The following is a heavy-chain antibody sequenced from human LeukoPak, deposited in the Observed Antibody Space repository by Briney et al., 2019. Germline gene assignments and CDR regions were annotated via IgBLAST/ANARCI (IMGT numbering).Heavy chain of an antibody. CDR1: GGSFSGYY. Sequence: PSETLSLTCAVYGGSFSGYYWSWIRQPPGKGLEWIGEINHSGSTNYNPSLKSRVTISVDTSKNQFSLKLSSVTAADTAVYYCARGEISVGGFDYWGQGTLATVSS. D-gene: IGHD3-16*01. CDR2: INHSGST. CDR3: ARGEISVGGFDY. V-gene: IGHV4-34*01. J-gene: IGHJ4*02.